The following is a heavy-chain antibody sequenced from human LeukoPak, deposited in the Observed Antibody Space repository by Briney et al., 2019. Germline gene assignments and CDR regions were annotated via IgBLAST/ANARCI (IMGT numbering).Heavy chain of an antibody. CDR1: GFTVSSNY. D-gene: IGHD6-19*01. J-gene: IGHJ4*02. Sequence: GGSLRLSCAASGFTVSSNYMSWVRQAPGKGLEWVSVIYSGGSTYYADSVKGRFTISRDNSKNTLYLQMDSLRAEDTAVYYCARLSGQQWLVRAQPYYFDYWGQGTLVTVSS. V-gene: IGHV3-53*01. CDR2: IYSGGST. CDR3: ARLSGQQWLVRAQPYYFDY.